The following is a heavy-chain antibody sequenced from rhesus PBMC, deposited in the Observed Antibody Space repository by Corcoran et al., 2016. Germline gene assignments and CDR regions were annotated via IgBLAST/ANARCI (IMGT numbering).Heavy chain of an antibody. V-gene: IGHV4-147*01. J-gene: IGHJ6*01. CDR2: IYGGSGST. CDR1: GGSISSNY. CDR3: ARDVCTGSGCYSYGLDS. D-gene: IGHD2-21*01. Sequence: QVQLQESGPGLVKPSETLSLTCAVSGGSISSNYWRWIRKSPGQGLEWIGYIYGGSGSTSYNPSLKSRVTISSDTAKNQLSRKLSSVTAADTAVYYCARDVCTGSGCYSYGLDSWGQGVVVTVSS.